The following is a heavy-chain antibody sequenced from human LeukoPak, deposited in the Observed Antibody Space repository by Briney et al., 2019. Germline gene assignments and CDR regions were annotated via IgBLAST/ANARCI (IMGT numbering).Heavy chain of an antibody. CDR3: TRPYCSSTSCYDY. V-gene: IGHV3-73*01. CDR1: GFSFSSTA. CDR2: IRSKANSYAT. Sequence: PGRSLRLSCAAPGFSFSSTAMHWVRQASGKGLEWVGRIRSKANSYATAYAASVKGRFTISRDDSKNTASLQMNSLKPEDTAVYYCTRPYCSSTSCYDYWGQGTLVAVSS. J-gene: IGHJ4*02. D-gene: IGHD2-2*01.